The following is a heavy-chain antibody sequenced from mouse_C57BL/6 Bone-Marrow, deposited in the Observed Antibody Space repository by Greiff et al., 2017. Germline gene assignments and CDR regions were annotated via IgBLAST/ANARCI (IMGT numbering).Heavy chain of an antibody. CDR3: ARDGYYFDY. CDR1: GYSITSGYY. J-gene: IGHJ2*01. V-gene: IGHV3-6*01. D-gene: IGHD2-2*01. Sequence: DVKLQESGPGLVKPSQSLSLTCSVTGYSITSGYYWNWIRQFPGNKLEWMGYISYDGSNNYNPSLKTRISITRDTAKHQFFLRLNSVTTEDTATYYCARDGYYFDYWGQGTTLTVSS. CDR2: ISYDGSN.